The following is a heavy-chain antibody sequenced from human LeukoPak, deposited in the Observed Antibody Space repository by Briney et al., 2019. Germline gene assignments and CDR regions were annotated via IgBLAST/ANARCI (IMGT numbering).Heavy chain of an antibody. J-gene: IGHJ4*02. CDR1: GFTFSSYG. Sequence: GESLRLSCEASGFTFSSYGMSWVRQAPGKVLEWVSAMSGSGGSTYYADSVKGRFTISRDNSKNTLYLQMNSLRAEDTAVYYCANRDYRYYFDYWGQGTLVTVSS. CDR2: MSGSGGST. D-gene: IGHD4-11*01. CDR3: ANRDYRYYFDY. V-gene: IGHV3-23*01.